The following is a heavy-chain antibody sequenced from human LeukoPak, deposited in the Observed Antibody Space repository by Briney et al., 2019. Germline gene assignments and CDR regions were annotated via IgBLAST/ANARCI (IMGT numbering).Heavy chain of an antibody. CDR3: TRGFTIHMDV. D-gene: IGHD3-3*01. CDR1: GFTFRDYT. J-gene: IGHJ6*03. CDR2: IRGKAFGETI. V-gene: IGHV3-49*04. Sequence: GGSLRLSCTTSGFTFRDYTVSWVRQAPGKGLEWVGFIRGKAFGETIEYAASVRGRFAISRDDSKSTAYLQMNSLKTEDTAVYYCTRGFTIHMDVWGKGTTVTVSS.